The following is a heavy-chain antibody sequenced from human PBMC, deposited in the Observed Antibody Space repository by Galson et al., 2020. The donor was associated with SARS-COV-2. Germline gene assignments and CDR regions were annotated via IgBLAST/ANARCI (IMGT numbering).Heavy chain of an antibody. Sequence: GGSLRLSCTASGFAFNRAWISWLRQAPGKGPECVGRIRSKTSGGTAEYAAPVKGRFTISRDDSKNTLYLDMSNLQAEDTAVYYCTTGSLVFLTASEDHWGQGTLVTVSS. CDR1: GFAFNRAW. V-gene: IGHV3-15*01. CDR2: IRSKTSGGTA. CDR3: TTGSLVFLTASEDH. D-gene: IGHD2-21*02. J-gene: IGHJ4*02.